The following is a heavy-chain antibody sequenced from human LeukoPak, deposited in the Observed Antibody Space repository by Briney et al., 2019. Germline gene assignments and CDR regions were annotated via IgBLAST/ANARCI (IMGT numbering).Heavy chain of an antibody. CDR2: IKQDGSEK. CDR1: GLTFSSYW. CDR3: ATSRDVLLWFGELY. V-gene: IGHV3-7*01. D-gene: IGHD3-10*01. J-gene: IGHJ4*02. Sequence: GGSLRLSCAASGLTFSSYWMSWVRQAPGKGLEWVANIKQDGSEKYYVDSVKGRFTISRDNAKNSLYLQMNSLRAEDTAVYYCATSRDVLLWFGELYWGQGTLVTVSS.